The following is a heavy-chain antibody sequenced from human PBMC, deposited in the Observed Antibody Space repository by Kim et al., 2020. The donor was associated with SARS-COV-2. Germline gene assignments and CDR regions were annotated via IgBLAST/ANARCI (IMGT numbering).Heavy chain of an antibody. J-gene: IGHJ6*02. D-gene: IGHD3-10*01. Sequence: GGSLRLSCAASGFTFSSYWMHWVRQAPGKGLVWVSRINSDGSSTSYADSVKGRFTISRDNAKNTLYLQMNSLRAEDTAVYYCARVVRTLTMVRGATGLYGMDVWGQGTTVTVSS. V-gene: IGHV3-74*01. CDR3: ARVVRTLTMVRGATGLYGMDV. CDR2: INSDGSST. CDR1: GFTFSSYW.